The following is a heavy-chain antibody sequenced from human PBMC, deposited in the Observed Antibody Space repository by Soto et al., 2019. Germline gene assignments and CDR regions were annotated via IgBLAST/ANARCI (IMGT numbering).Heavy chain of an antibody. V-gene: IGHV4-30-4*01. J-gene: IGHJ5*02. CDR3: ARVYSYDRTRFDP. D-gene: IGHD3-22*01. Sequence: SETLSLTCTXSGGSISSGDYYWSWIRQPPGKGLEWIGYISYIGSTYYNPSLKSRITISIDTSKHQFSLELSSVTAADTAVYYCARVYSYDRTRFDPWGQGTLVTVSS. CDR2: ISYIGST. CDR1: GGSISSGDYY.